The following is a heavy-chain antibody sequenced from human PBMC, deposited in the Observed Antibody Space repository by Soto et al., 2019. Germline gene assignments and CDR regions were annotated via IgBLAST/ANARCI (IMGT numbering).Heavy chain of an antibody. D-gene: IGHD3-10*01. J-gene: IGHJ6*02. CDR2: IWYDGSNK. Sequence: GGSLRLSCAASGFTFSSYGMHWVRQAPGKGLEWVAVIWYDGSNKYYADSVKGRFTISRDNSENTLYLQMNSLRAEDTAVYYCAREGRGGGSGSYYNPYCYYGMDVWGQGTTVTVSS. CDR1: GFTFSSYG. V-gene: IGHV3-33*01. CDR3: AREGRGGGSGSYYNPYCYYGMDV.